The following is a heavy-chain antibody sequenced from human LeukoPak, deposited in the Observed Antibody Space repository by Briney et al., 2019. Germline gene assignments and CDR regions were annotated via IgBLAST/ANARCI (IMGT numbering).Heavy chain of an antibody. V-gene: IGHV1-24*01. Sequence: AAVKDSCKDSGDTLTELFMYWGPDALGKGGERRGGFDPEDGETIYAQKFQGRVTMTEDTSTDTAYMELSSLRSEDTAVYYCATECGYSGYDSCEDYWGQGTLVTVSS. CDR3: ATECGYSGYDSCEDY. CDR1: GDTLTELF. CDR2: FDPEDGET. D-gene: IGHD5-12*01. J-gene: IGHJ4*02.